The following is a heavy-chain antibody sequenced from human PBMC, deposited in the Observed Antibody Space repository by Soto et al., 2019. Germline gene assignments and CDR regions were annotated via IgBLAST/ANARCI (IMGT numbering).Heavy chain of an antibody. CDR3: ARGFYCSSTSGSAFDI. D-gene: IGHD2-2*01. CDR1: GGTFSSYA. J-gene: IGHJ3*02. Sequence: QVQLVQSGAEVKKPGSSVKVSCKASGGTFSSYAISWVRQAPGQGLEWMGGIIPIFGTANYAQKFQGRVTITEDESTSTVYMELSSRRSEDTAWYYLARGFYCSSTSGSAFDIWGQGPMVTVSS. CDR2: IIPIFGTA. V-gene: IGHV1-69*01.